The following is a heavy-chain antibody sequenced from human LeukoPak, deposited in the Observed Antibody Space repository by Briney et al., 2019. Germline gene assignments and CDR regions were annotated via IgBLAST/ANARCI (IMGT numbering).Heavy chain of an antibody. CDR1: GGSFSGYY. CDR3: ARERVHSSSYPAVY. J-gene: IGHJ4*02. D-gene: IGHD6-13*01. V-gene: IGHV4-34*01. Sequence: SETLSLTCAVYGGSFSGYYWSWIRQPPGKGLEWIGEINHSGSTNYNPSLKSRVTISVDTSKNQFSLKLSSVTAADTAVYYCARERVHSSSYPAVYWGQGTLVTVSS. CDR2: INHSGST.